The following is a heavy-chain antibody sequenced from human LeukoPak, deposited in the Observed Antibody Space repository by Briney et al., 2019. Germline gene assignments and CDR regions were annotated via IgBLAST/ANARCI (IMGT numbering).Heavy chain of an antibody. CDR1: GYTFIDYY. D-gene: IGHD3-22*01. J-gene: IGHJ5*02. CDR2: IIPFLGIT. V-gene: IGHV1-69*04. CDR3: ARDRAGYYYDSSSYYEDVS. Sequence: HGASVTVSCKASGYTFIDYYIYWVRQAPGHGLEWMGRIIPFLGITNYAQKFQGRVTITADKSRSTAYMELSSLRSEDTAVYYCARDRAGYYYDSSSYYEDVSWGQGTLVTVSS.